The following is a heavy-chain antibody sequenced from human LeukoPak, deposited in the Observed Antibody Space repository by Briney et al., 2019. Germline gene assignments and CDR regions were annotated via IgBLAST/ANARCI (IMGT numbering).Heavy chain of an antibody. D-gene: IGHD3-16*01. J-gene: IGHJ4*02. Sequence: VRSLRLSCAPSGFTFSSYGMGWVRQAPGKGLEWVSAISGSGDSTYYADSVKGRFTISRDNSKNTVYLQMNSLRAEDTAGYYCAKVLRGTNFDYWGQGTLVTVSS. CDR3: AKVLRGTNFDY. V-gene: IGHV3-23*01. CDR1: GFTFSSYG. CDR2: ISGSGDST.